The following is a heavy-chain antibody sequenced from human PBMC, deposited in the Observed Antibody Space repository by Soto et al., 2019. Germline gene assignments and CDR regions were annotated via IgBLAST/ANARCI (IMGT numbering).Heavy chain of an antibody. CDR3: AREFGRAATAKGEGDFDY. CDR1: GGSISSDNW. CDR2: IYHSGST. Sequence: QVQLQESGPGLVKPSGTLSLTCAVSGGSISSDNWWSWIRQPPGKGLEWIGEIYHSGSTNYNPSLQSRVTISVDKSKNQFSLKLSSVTAADTAVYYCAREFGRAATAKGEGDFDYWGQGTLVTVSS. J-gene: IGHJ4*02. V-gene: IGHV4-4*02. D-gene: IGHD6-13*01.